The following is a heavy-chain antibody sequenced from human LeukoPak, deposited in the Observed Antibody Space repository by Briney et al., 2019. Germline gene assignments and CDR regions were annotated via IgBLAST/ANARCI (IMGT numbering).Heavy chain of an antibody. Sequence: GGSLRLSCAASGLTFSSHTLNWVRQAPGKGLEWVSSISNCGRYLYYADSVKGRFTISRDNAKNSLYPQMNSVRAEDTAVYYCARDSTYGDFDYWGQGTLVTVSS. CDR2: ISNCGRYL. CDR3: ARDSTYGDFDY. D-gene: IGHD3-10*01. J-gene: IGHJ4*02. CDR1: GLTFSSHT. V-gene: IGHV3-21*01.